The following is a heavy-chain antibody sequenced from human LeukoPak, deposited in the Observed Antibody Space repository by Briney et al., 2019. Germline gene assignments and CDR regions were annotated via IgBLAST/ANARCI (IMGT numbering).Heavy chain of an antibody. J-gene: IGHJ5*02. CDR3: ARDRDYGGNHPGFDP. V-gene: IGHV3-30-3*01. D-gene: IGHD4-23*01. CDR1: GFTFSSYA. Sequence: GRSLRLSCAASGFTFSSYAMHWVRQAPGKGLEWVAVISYDGSNKYYADSVKGRFTISRDNSKNTLYLQMSSLRAEDTAVYYCARDRDYGGNHPGFDPWGQGTLVTVSS. CDR2: ISYDGSNK.